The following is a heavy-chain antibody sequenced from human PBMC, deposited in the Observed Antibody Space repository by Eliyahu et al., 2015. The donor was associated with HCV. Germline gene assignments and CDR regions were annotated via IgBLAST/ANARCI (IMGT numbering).Heavy chain of an antibody. CDR3: SXGGGGIAVAGTGGWFDP. J-gene: IGHJ5*02. D-gene: IGHD6-19*01. Sequence: QVQLQESGPGLVKPSETLSLTCTXSGASISTYYWSWIRXPPGKGXXWIGYIHYSGSTNYTPSLKXRVTMSVDTSKNQFSLKLSSVTAADTAVYYCSXGGGGIAVAGTGGWFDPWGQGTLVTVSS. CDR1: GASISTYY. V-gene: IGHV4-59*01. CDR2: IHYSGST.